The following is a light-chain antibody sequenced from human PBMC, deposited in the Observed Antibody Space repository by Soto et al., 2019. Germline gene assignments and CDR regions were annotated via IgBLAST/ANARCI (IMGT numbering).Light chain of an antibody. V-gene: IGKV1-39*01. J-gene: IGKJ4*01. CDR3: QQTHTTFT. CDR1: QSISTY. CDR2: AAS. Sequence: DIQMTRSPSSLSASVGDRVTITCRASQSISTYLNWYQQKPGKVPKLLIYAASSLQSGVPSRFSGSGSGTDFTLTISSLQPEDFATYYCQQTHTTFTFGGGTTVEIK.